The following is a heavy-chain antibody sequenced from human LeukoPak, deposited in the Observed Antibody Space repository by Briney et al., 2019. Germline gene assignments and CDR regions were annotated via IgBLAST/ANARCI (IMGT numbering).Heavy chain of an antibody. Sequence: SETLSLTCSVSGGSISSYYWSWIRQPPGKGLEWIGYIYYSGSTNYNPSLKSRVTISVDTSKNQFSLKLSSVTAADTAVYYCARRSGSYPYYYYGMDVWGQGTTVTVSS. CDR2: IYYSGST. V-gene: IGHV4-59*08. CDR1: GGSISSYY. CDR3: ARRSGSYPYYYYGMDV. J-gene: IGHJ6*02. D-gene: IGHD1-26*01.